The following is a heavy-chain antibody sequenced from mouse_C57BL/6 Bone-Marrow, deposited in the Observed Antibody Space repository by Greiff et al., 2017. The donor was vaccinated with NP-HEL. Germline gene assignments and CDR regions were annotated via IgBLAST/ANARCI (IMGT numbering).Heavy chain of an antibody. CDR2: INPDSSTI. V-gene: IGHV4-1*01. Sequence: EVMLVESGGGLVQPGGSLKLSCAASGIDFSRYWMSWVRRAPGKGLEWIGEINPDSSTINYAPSLKDKFIISRDNAKNTLYLQMSKVRSEDTALYYCAREGFIYYYGSSDWYFDVWGTGTTVTVSS. J-gene: IGHJ1*03. CDR1: GIDFSRYW. D-gene: IGHD1-1*01. CDR3: AREGFIYYYGSSDWYFDV.